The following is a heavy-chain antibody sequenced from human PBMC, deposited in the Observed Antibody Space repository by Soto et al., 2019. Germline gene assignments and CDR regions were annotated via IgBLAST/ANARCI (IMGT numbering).Heavy chain of an antibody. J-gene: IGHJ1*01. CDR2: IYSGGST. D-gene: IGHD3-22*01. Sequence: EVQLVESGGGLIQPGGSLRLSCAASGFTVSSNYMSWVRQAPGKGLEWVSVIYSGGSTSYADSVKGRFTISRDNSKNTLHLQMNSLRAEDTAVYYCARDRVESGYPEYFQHWGQRTLVTVPS. CDR3: ARDRVESGYPEYFQH. CDR1: GFTVSSNY. V-gene: IGHV3-53*01.